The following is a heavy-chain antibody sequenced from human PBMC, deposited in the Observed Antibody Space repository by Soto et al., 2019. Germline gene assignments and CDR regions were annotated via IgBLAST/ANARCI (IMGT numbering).Heavy chain of an antibody. V-gene: IGHV1-69*13. Sequence: GASVKVSCKASGGTFSSYSISWVRHAPGQGLEWMGGIIPIFGTANYAQKFQGRVTITADESTSTAYMELSSLRSEDTAVYYCATYPDHSSGYYRDPPLYYYYGMDVWGQGTTVTVSS. CDR3: ATYPDHSSGYYRDPPLYYYYGMDV. CDR1: GGTFSSYS. CDR2: IIPIFGTA. J-gene: IGHJ6*02. D-gene: IGHD3-22*01.